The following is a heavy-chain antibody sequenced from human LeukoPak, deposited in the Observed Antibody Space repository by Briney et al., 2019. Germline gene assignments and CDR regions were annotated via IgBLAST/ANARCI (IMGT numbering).Heavy chain of an antibody. Sequence: GGSLRLSCAASGFTFSRYSMNWVRQAPGKGLEWVSYISSSSSYIYYADSVKGRFTISRDNAKNSLYLQMNSLRAEDTAVYYCARVSNDFWSGYPDYWGQGTLVTVSS. V-gene: IGHV3-21*05. CDR1: GFTFSRYS. CDR2: ISSSSSYI. CDR3: ARVSNDFWSGYPDY. J-gene: IGHJ4*02. D-gene: IGHD3-3*01.